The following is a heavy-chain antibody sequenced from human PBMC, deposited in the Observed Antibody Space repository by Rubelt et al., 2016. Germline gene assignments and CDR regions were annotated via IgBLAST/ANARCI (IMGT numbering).Heavy chain of an antibody. CDR3: ARHVGSSWYWAVDI. CDR2: IYYTGTT. J-gene: IGHJ3*02. Sequence: QVQLQESGPGLVKPSETLSLTCTVSGGSISGYFWSWIRQPPGKELEWIGYIYYTGTTNYSPSLKSRVTISVDTAKNQFSLGLRSTTAADRGVYYCARHVGSSWYWAVDIGGQGTMVTVSS. V-gene: IGHV4-59*08. CDR1: GGSISGYF. D-gene: IGHD6-13*01.